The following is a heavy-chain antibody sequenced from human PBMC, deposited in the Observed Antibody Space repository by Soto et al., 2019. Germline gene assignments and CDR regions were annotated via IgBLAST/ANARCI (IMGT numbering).Heavy chain of an antibody. D-gene: IGHD6-19*01. J-gene: IGHJ4*02. CDR1: GYTFSSYA. CDR2: INAGNGNT. V-gene: IGHV1-3*01. CDR3: ARDGAVAGDSNFVY. Sequence: QVQLVQSGAEVKKPGASVKVSCKASGYTFSSYAMHWVRQAPGQRLEWMGGINAGNGNTKYSQKFKGRITITRDTSASTAYMELGSLRSEDMAVYYCARDGAVAGDSNFVYWGQGTLVTVSS.